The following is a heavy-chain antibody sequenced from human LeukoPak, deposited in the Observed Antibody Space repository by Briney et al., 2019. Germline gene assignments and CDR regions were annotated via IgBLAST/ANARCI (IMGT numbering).Heavy chain of an antibody. J-gene: IGHJ4*02. CDR2: VFHSGST. D-gene: IGHD6-19*01. V-gene: IGHV4-4*02. Sequence: PSGTLSLTCSVSGDSISTNEWWSWVRQPPGKGLEWIGEVFHSGSTNYNPSLKSRVTISIDKSKNQFSLEATSVTAADTAIYYCARDLAVAGTNYFDFWGQGVLVTVSS. CDR3: ARDLAVAGTNYFDF. CDR1: GDSISTNEW.